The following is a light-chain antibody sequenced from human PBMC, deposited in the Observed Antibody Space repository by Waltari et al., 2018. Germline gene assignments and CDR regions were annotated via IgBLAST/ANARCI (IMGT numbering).Light chain of an antibody. V-gene: IGLV4-69*01. CDR1: SGHSSDA. CDR2: VNRDGSH. CDR3: QTGGFGIWV. Sequence: QLLLTQSPSASASLGASVKLTCTLSSGHSSDAIARHLQHPSQGPRYLMKVNRDGSHIKGDGIPDRFSGSSSGAERYLTISSLQSEDEADYYCQTGGFGIWVFGGGTKLTVL. J-gene: IGLJ3*02.